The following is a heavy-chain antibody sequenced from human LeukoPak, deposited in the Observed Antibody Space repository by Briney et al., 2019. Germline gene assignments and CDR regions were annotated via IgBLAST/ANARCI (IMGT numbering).Heavy chain of an antibody. V-gene: IGHV3-11*01. J-gene: IGHJ4*02. CDR1: GFTFTDFY. CDR2: ISISGTTI. D-gene: IGHD4-17*01. Sequence: PGVSLRLSCAASGFTFTDFYMSWIRQAPGKGLEWVSYISISGTTIYYADSVKGRFTFSRDNAKNSLYLQMNSLRAKDTAVYYCARTGRLQYGDYVAFDYWGQGTLVTVSS. CDR3: ARTGRLQYGDYVAFDY.